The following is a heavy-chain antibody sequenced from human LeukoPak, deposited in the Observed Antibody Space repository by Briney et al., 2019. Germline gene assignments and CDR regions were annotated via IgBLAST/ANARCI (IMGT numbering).Heavy chain of an antibody. CDR2: IYYSGSA. J-gene: IGHJ4*02. V-gene: IGHV4-59*01. D-gene: IGHD5-12*01. CDR1: GGSISNYY. Sequence: SETLSLTCTVSGGSISNYYWNWLRQPPGKGLEWIGYIYYSGSANYNPSLKSRVTMSLDTSKNQFSLRLTSVTAADTAVYYCARGFDSKSTYFDYWGQGTLVTVSS. CDR3: ARGFDSKSTYFDY.